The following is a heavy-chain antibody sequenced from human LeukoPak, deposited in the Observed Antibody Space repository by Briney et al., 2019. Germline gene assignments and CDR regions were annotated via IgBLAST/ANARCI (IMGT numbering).Heavy chain of an antibody. CDR3: AKFEVPAVLDYYYGMDV. V-gene: IGHV3-23*01. Sequence: GGSLTLSCAASGFTFSSYSMSWVRQAPGKGLEWVSAISGSGGSTYYADSVKGRFTISRDNSKNTLYLQMNSLRAEDTAVYYCAKFEVPAVLDYYYGMDVWGQGTTVTVSS. J-gene: IGHJ6*02. CDR2: ISGSGGST. CDR1: GFTFSSYS. D-gene: IGHD2-2*01.